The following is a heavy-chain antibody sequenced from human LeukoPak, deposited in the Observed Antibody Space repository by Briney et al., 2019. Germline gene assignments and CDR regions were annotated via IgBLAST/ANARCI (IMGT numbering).Heavy chain of an antibody. V-gene: IGHV4-30-2*01. D-gene: IGHD2-15*01. CDR2: IYHSGST. CDR1: GGSISSGGYS. CDR3: AREERGGAFDI. Sequence: SETLSLTCAVSGGSISSGGYSWSWIRQPPGKGLEWIGYIYHSGSTYYNPSLKSRVTISVDRSKNQFSLKLSSVTAANTAVYYCAREERGGAFDIWGQGTMVTVSS. J-gene: IGHJ3*02.